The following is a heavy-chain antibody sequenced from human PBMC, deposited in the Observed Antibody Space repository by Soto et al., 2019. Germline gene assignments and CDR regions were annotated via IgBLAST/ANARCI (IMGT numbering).Heavy chain of an antibody. J-gene: IGHJ6*01. D-gene: IGHD4-4*01. CDR2: VWFDVSKK. CDR1: GFSFSSYG. V-gene: IGHV3-33*01. Sequence: QVQLVDSGGGVVQPGESTRLSCAASGFSFSSYGMHWVRQGPGMGLEWVAGVWFDVSKKYYADSVKGRFTISRDNSKNTMYLEMNSLRDEDKAVYYCARELLYGTGSNNFHYYGMDVWGQGTTGTVSS. CDR3: ARELLYGTGSNNFHYYGMDV.